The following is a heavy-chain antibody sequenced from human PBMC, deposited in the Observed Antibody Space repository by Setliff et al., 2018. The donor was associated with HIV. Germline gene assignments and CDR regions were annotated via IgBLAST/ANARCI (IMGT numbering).Heavy chain of an antibody. J-gene: IGHJ4*02. CDR1: GFTFSYYG. CDR3: AKNLYSSIWSPLDY. CDR2: ILFDGTYK. Sequence: PGGSPRLSCAASGFTFSYYGVHWVRQAPGKGLDWVASILFDGTYKYYAASVKGRFTISRDNSKNTLFLQMGSLRTEDTAVYFCAKNLYSSIWSPLDYWGQGTQVTVSS. D-gene: IGHD6-13*01. V-gene: IGHV3-30*02.